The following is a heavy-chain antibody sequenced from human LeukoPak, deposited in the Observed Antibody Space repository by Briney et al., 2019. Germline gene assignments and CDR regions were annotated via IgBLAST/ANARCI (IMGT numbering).Heavy chain of an antibody. V-gene: IGHV4-34*01. D-gene: IGHD6-13*01. Sequence: PSETLSLTCAVYGGSFGGYYWSWIRQPPGKGLEWIGEINHSGSTNYNPSLKSRVTISVDTSKNQFSLKLSSVTAADTAVYYCARGDDSSSWSWFDPWGQGTLVTVSS. J-gene: IGHJ5*02. CDR3: ARGDDSSSWSWFDP. CDR2: INHSGST. CDR1: GGSFGGYY.